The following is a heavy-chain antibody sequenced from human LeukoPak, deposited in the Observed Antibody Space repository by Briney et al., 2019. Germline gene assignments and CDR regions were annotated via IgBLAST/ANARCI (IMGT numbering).Heavy chain of an antibody. J-gene: IGHJ6*04. CDR1: GFSFSSYV. Sequence: GGSLRLSCAASGFSFSSYVMSWVRQAPGKGLEWVSVIFTVGSTYYADSVKGRFTISKDKSKDTLYLEMNSLRAEDTAVYYCAELGITMIGGVWGKGTTVTISS. V-gene: IGHV3-66*01. CDR3: AELGITMIGGV. CDR2: IFTVGST. D-gene: IGHD3-10*02.